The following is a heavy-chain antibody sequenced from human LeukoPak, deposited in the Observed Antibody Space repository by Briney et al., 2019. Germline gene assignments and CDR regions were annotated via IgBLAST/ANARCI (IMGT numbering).Heavy chain of an antibody. CDR2: IYYSGST. J-gene: IGHJ6*03. CDR1: GGSICSYY. CDR3: ARSVEGYCRGGSCYYYSYYMDV. V-gene: IGHV4-59*01. Sequence: SSETLSLTCTVSGGSICSYYWSWIRPPPGKGLEWIGYIYYSGSTNYNPSLKSRVTISVDTSKNQFSLKLSSVTAADTAVYYCARSVEGYCRGGSCYYYSYYMDVWGKGTTVTVSS. D-gene: IGHD2-15*01.